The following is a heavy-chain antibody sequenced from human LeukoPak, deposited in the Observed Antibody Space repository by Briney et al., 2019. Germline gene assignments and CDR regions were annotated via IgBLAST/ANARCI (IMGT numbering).Heavy chain of an antibody. D-gene: IGHD4-23*01. V-gene: IGHV1-8*01. CDR1: GYTFTSYD. CDR3: ARGYGGLYYYYGMDV. J-gene: IGHJ6*02. Sequence: ASVKVSCKASGYTFTSYDINWVRQAPGQGLEWMGWMNPNSGNTGYAQKFQGRVTMTRNTSISTAYMELSSLRSEDTAVYYCARGYGGLYYYYGMDVWGQGTTVTVSS. CDR2: MNPNSGNT.